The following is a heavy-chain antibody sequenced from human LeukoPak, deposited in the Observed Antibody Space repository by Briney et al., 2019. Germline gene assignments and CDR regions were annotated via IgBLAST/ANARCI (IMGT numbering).Heavy chain of an antibody. J-gene: IGHJ4*02. CDR1: GYSISSGYY. CDR2: IYHSGST. CDR3: ARDPGAYYYDSSGYYSFDY. D-gene: IGHD3-22*01. V-gene: IGHV4-38-2*02. Sequence: SSETLSLTCTVSGYSISSGYYWGWIRQPPGKGLEWIGSIYHSGSTYYNPSLKSRVIISVDTSKNQYYLKLSSVTAADTAVYYCARDPGAYYYDSSGYYSFDYWGQGTLVTVSS.